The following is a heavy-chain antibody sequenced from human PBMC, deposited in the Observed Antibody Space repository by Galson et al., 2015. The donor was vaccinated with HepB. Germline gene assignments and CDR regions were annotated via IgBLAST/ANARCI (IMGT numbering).Heavy chain of an antibody. CDR3: ARVYTVSGTLSYGMDV. Sequence: SVKVSCKASAYTFTSYAMNWVRQAPGQGLEWMGWINTNTGNPTYAQGFTGRFVFSLDTSVSTAYLQISSLKAEDTAVYYCARVYTVSGTLSYGMDVWGQGTTVTASS. CDR1: AYTFTSYA. J-gene: IGHJ6*02. V-gene: IGHV7-4-1*02. D-gene: IGHD6-19*01. CDR2: INTNTGNP.